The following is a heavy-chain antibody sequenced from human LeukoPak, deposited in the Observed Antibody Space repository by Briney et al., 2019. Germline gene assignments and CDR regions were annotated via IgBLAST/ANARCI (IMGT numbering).Heavy chain of an antibody. J-gene: IGHJ4*02. V-gene: IGHV3-23*01. CDR2: ISGSGGST. Sequence: PGGSLRLSCAASGFTFSSYAMSWVRQAPGKGLEWVSAISGSGGSTYYADSVKGRFTISRDNSKNTLYLRMNSLRAEDTAVYYCAKGCLRFLEWLLYDYWGQGTLVTVSS. D-gene: IGHD3-3*01. CDR1: GFTFSSYA. CDR3: AKGCLRFLEWLLYDY.